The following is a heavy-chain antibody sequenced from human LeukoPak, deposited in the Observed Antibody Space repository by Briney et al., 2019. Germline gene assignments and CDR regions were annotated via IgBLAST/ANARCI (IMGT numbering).Heavy chain of an antibody. D-gene: IGHD2-15*01. CDR2: ISSSSSYI. V-gene: IGHV3-21*01. Sequence: GGSLRLSCAASGFTFSSYSMSRVRQAPGKGLEWVSSISSSSSYIYYADSVKGRFTISRDNAKNSLYLQMNSLRAEDTAVYYCARAGPGRFFDYWGQGTLVTVSS. J-gene: IGHJ4*02. CDR3: ARAGPGRFFDY. CDR1: GFTFSSYS.